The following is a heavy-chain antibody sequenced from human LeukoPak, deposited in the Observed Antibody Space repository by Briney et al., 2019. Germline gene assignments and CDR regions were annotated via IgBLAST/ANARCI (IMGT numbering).Heavy chain of an antibody. V-gene: IGHV3-23*01. CDR3: AKGPMVRIDF. D-gene: IGHD3-10*01. J-gene: IGHJ4*02. CDR1: GFTFYNSA. CDR2: ISGSGTST. Sequence: PGGSLRLSCAASGFTFYNSAMNWVSQAPGKGLEWVSGISGSGTSTYYADSVKGRFTISRDNSKNTLYLQMNSLRAEDTAVYYCAKGPMVRIDFWGQGTLVTVSS.